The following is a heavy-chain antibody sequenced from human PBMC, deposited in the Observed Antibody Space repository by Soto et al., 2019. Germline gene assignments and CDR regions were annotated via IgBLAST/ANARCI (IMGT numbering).Heavy chain of an antibody. CDR1: GGSFSGYD. V-gene: IGHV4-34*01. CDR3: ARAKITGLFDY. Sequence: QVQLQQWGAGLLKPSETLSLTCAVYGGSFSGYDWTWIRQPPGTGLEWIGEINHSGSSNYNPSLKTRVPISGDTPKTPFSLKLTSVTAADTAVYYCARAKITGLFDYWGQGTLVTVSS. D-gene: IGHD2-8*02. J-gene: IGHJ4*02. CDR2: INHSGSS.